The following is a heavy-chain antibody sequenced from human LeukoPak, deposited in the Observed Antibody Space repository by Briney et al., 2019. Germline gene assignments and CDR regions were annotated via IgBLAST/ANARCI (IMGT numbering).Heavy chain of an antibody. CDR2: IYYSGST. V-gene: IGHV4-59*01. CDR1: GGSISSYY. D-gene: IGHD2-2*01. CDR3: ARACSSNYYYYYMDV. Sequence: SETLSLTCTVSGGSISSYYWSWIRQPPGKGLEWIGYIYYSGSTNYDPSLKSRVTISVDTSKNQFSLKLSSVTAADTAVYYCARACSSNYYYYYMDVWGKGTTVTVSS. J-gene: IGHJ6*03.